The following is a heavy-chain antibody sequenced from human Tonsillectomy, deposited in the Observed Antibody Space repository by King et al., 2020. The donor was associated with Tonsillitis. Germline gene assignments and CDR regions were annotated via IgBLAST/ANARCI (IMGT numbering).Heavy chain of an antibody. CDR3: ARVSGDYEILTGFDQ. Sequence: VQLVQSGAEVKRPGASVKVSCKASGYTFISHGISWVRQAPGQGLEWMGWISTNNGNTNYAQKLQGRVTMTTDTSTSTAYMELRSLRSDDTAVYYCARVSGDYEILTGFDQWGQGTLVTVSS. CDR1: GYTFISHG. CDR2: ISTNNGNT. D-gene: IGHD3-9*01. J-gene: IGHJ4*02. V-gene: IGHV1-18*04.